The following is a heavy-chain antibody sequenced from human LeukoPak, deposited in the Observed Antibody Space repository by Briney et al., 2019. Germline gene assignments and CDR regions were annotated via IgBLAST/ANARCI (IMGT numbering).Heavy chain of an antibody. V-gene: IGHV1-2*02. J-gene: IGHJ4*02. CDR1: GYTFTGYY. D-gene: IGHD5-18*01. Sequence: ASVKVSCKASGYTFTGYYMHWVRQAPGQGLEWMGWINPNGGATKYVQKFQGRVTMTRDTSISTAYMELSRLRSDDTAVYYCARGEYSYGYDYWGQGTPVTVS. CDR3: ARGEYSYGYDY. CDR2: INPNGGAT.